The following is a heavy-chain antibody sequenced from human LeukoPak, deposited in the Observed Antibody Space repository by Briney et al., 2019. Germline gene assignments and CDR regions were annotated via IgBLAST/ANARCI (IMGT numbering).Heavy chain of an antibody. J-gene: IGHJ4*02. CDR1: GNSISSGYY. CDR3: ARNWYGSSWSEQIYYFDY. D-gene: IGHD6-13*01. V-gene: IGHV4-38-2*02. CDR2: VYHSGST. Sequence: SGPGLVKPSETLSLTCTVSGNSISSGYYWDWIRQPPGKGLQWIGSVYHSGSTYYNPSLKSRITISVDTSKNQFSLKLSSVTAADTAVYYCARNWYGSSWSEQIYYFDYWGQGTLVTVSS.